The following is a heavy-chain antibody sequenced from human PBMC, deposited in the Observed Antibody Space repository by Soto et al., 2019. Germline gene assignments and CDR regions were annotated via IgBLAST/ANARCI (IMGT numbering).Heavy chain of an antibody. Sequence: GGSVRLTCADAGFIYSKYGMHWVRQAPGKGLEWVAVISYDGSVEYYGDSVKGRFTISRDNSQHTLFLQMTSLRAEDTAVYYCAKPSEPFRAPYYFDSWGRGTLVTVSS. CDR1: GFIYSKYG. D-gene: IGHD1-26*01. CDR2: ISYDGSVE. CDR3: AKPSEPFRAPYYFDS. V-gene: IGHV3-30*18. J-gene: IGHJ4*02.